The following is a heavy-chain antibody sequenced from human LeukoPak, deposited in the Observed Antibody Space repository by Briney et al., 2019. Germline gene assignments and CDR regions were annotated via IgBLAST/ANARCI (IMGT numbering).Heavy chain of an antibody. CDR2: IYRGGST. CDR3: ARDVYGSGSNDAFDI. D-gene: IGHD3-10*01. Sequence: GGSLTLSCAASGFTFSSNYMIWVRHAQGKGLEVVSFIYRGGSTYYADSVKGRFTISRDNSKNTLYLQMNSLRAEDTAVYYCARDVYGSGSNDAFDIWGQGTMVTVSS. CDR1: GFTFSSNY. V-gene: IGHV3-66*01. J-gene: IGHJ3*02.